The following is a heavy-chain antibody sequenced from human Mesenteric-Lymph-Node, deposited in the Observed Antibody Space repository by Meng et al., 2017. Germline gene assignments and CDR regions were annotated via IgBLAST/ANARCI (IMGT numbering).Heavy chain of an antibody. V-gene: IGHV1-18*01. D-gene: IGHD3-10*01. J-gene: IGHJ4*02. CDR1: GYTFGNYG. CDR2: FVNYVDT. Sequence: QVPLLQSGTEVKKPGASVKVSCKASGYTFGNYGICWVRQAPGQGLEWMGWFVNYVDTYPAPKFQGRVTMTTDTHTSTAFMELRSLRSDDTAVYYCARGTPGRSYSDYWGQGTLVTVSS. CDR3: ARGTPGRSYSDY.